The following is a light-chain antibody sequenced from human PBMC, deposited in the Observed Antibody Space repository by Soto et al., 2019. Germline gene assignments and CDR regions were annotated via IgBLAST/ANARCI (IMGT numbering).Light chain of an antibody. Sequence: EVVLTQSPGTLSLSPGERATLSCRASQSVSSSYLAWYQQRPGQAPRLLIYGASSRATDIPDRFSGSGSGTDFTLTISRLEPEDFAVYYCQQYGISQLTFGGGTKVEIK. V-gene: IGKV3-20*01. CDR1: QSVSSSY. CDR2: GAS. CDR3: QQYGISQLT. J-gene: IGKJ4*01.